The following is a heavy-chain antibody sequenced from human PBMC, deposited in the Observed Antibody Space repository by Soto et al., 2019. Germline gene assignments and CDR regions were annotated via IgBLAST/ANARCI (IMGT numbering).Heavy chain of an antibody. D-gene: IGHD3-10*01. CDR2: IRSKANSYAT. V-gene: IGHV3-73*01. CDR1: GLHFIGSG. CDR3: TRPPGPYGGMDV. Sequence: GGSLRLPKAAFGLHFIGSGVRWVRTNYGKGLEWVGRIRSKANSYATAYAASVKGRFTISRDDSKNTAYLQMSSLKTEDTAVYYCTRPPGPYGGMDVWGQGTTVTVSS. J-gene: IGHJ6*02.